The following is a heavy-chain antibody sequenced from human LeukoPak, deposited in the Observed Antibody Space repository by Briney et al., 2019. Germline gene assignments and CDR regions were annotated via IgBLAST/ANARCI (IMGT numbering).Heavy chain of an antibody. Sequence: GGSLRLSCAASGFTFSSYWMHWVRQAPGKGLVWVSRINSDGSSTSYADSVKGRFTISGDNAKNTLYLQMNSLRAEDTAVYYCARGPYGDHNFDYWGQGTLVTVSS. D-gene: IGHD4-17*01. V-gene: IGHV3-74*01. CDR1: GFTFSSYW. CDR2: INSDGSST. CDR3: ARGPYGDHNFDY. J-gene: IGHJ4*02.